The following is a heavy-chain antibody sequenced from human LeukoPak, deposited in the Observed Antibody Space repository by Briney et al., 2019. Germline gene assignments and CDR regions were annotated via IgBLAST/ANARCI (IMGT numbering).Heavy chain of an antibody. Sequence: ASVKVSCKASGYSHTSDWMHWVRQAPGQGLEWMGAINSGSGSVSHAQKLQGRVTMTRDTATSTVYMELSRLGSEDTAVYYCTREVVGTTIKNFDSWGQGTLVTVSP. J-gene: IGHJ4*02. CDR3: TREVVGTTIKNFDS. CDR2: INSGSGSV. D-gene: IGHD4-11*01. V-gene: IGHV1-46*01. CDR1: GYSHTSDW.